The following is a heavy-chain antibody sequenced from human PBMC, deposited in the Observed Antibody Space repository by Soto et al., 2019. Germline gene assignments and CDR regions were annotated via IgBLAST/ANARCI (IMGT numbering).Heavy chain of an antibody. CDR2: IWYDGSNK. CDR3: ARDRRRPLNWFDP. V-gene: IGHV3-33*01. J-gene: IGHJ5*02. CDR1: GFTFSSYG. D-gene: IGHD6-6*01. Sequence: PGGSLRLSCAASGFTFSSYGMHWVRQAPGKGLEWVAVIWYDGSNKYYADSVKGRFTISRDNSKNTLYLQMNGLRAEDTAVYYCARDRRRPLNWFDPWGQGTLVTVSS.